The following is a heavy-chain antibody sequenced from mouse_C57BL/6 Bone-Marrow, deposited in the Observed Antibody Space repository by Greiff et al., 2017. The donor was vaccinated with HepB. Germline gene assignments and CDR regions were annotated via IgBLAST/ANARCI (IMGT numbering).Heavy chain of an antibody. CDR3: ARYWDYDVAYYAMDY. Sequence: EVKLMESGGGLVQPGGSLSLSCAASGFTFTDYYMSWVRQPPGKALEWLGFIRNKANGYTTEYSASVKGRFTISRDNSQSILYLQMNALRAEDSATYYCARYWDYDVAYYAMDYWGQGTSVTVSS. CDR2: IRNKANGYTT. D-gene: IGHD2-4*01. J-gene: IGHJ4*01. CDR1: GFTFTDYY. V-gene: IGHV7-3*01.